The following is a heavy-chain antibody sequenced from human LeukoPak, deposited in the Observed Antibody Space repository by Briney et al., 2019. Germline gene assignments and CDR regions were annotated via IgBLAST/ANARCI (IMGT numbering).Heavy chain of an antibody. CDR1: GGSISSYY. Sequence: SETLSLTCTVSGGSISSYYWSWIRQPAGKGLEWIGRICTSGSTNYNPSLKSRVTMSVDTSKNQFSLKLSSVTAADTAVYYCARAVRPFCGGDCYSGNYYFDYWGQGTLVTVSS. V-gene: IGHV4-4*07. D-gene: IGHD2-21*02. J-gene: IGHJ4*02. CDR3: ARAVRPFCGGDCYSGNYYFDY. CDR2: ICTSGST.